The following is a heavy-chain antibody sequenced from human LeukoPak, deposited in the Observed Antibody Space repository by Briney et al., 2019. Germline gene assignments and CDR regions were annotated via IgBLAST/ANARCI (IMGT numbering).Heavy chain of an antibody. V-gene: IGHV3-7*04. D-gene: IGHD3-22*01. Sequence: GGSLRLPCAASGFTLSSYWMSWVRQAPGKGLEWLANIKQDGSEKYYVDSVKGRFTISRDNAKNSLYLQMNSLRAEDTAVYYCARDLTVYYYDSSGLEHWGQGTLVTVSS. J-gene: IGHJ1*01. CDR1: GFTLSSYW. CDR3: ARDLTVYYYDSSGLEH. CDR2: IKQDGSEK.